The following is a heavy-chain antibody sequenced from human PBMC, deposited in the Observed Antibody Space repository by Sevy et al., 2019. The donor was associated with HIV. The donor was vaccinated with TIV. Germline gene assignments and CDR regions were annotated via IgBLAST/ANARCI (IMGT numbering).Heavy chain of an antibody. D-gene: IGHD6-6*01. CDR2: IYYSGST. CDR1: GGSISSYY. Sequence: SETLSLTCTVSGGSISSYYWSWIRQPPGKGLEWIGYIYYSGSTNYNPSLKSRVTISVDMSKNQFSLKLSSVTAADTAVYYCARRLAARENYYYDYWGQGTLVTVSS. CDR3: ARRLAARENYYYDY. V-gene: IGHV4-59*08. J-gene: IGHJ4*02.